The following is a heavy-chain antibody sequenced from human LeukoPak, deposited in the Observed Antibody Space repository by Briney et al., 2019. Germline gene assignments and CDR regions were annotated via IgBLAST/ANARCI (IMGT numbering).Heavy chain of an antibody. J-gene: IGHJ4*02. CDR2: ISSNGGST. V-gene: IGHV3-64*01. Sequence: GGSLRLSCAASGFTFSSYAMHWVRQAPGKGLEYVSAISSNGGSTYYANSVKGRFTISRDNSKNTLYLQMGSLRAEDMAVYYRARGEQLWTYFDYWGQGTLVTVSS. D-gene: IGHD5-18*01. CDR1: GFTFSSYA. CDR3: ARGEQLWTYFDY.